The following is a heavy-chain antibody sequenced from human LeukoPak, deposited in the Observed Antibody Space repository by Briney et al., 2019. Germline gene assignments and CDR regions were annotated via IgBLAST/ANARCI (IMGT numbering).Heavy chain of an antibody. Sequence: SETLSLTCAVYGGSFSGYYWSWIRQPPGKGLEWIGEINHSGSTNYNPSLKSRVTISVDTSKNQFSLKLSSVTAADTAAYYCARGGGDSSSWYESSFDYWGQGTLVTVSS. V-gene: IGHV4-34*01. CDR1: GGSFSGYY. CDR3: ARGGGDSSSWYESSFDY. D-gene: IGHD6-13*01. CDR2: INHSGST. J-gene: IGHJ4*02.